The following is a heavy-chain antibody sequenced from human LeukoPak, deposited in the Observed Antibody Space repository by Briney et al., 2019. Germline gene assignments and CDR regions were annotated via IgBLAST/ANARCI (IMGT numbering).Heavy chain of an antibody. J-gene: IGHJ4*02. CDR3: ARVSDAYDYFFDY. V-gene: IGHV3-21*01. D-gene: IGHD5-12*01. Sequence: GGSLRLLCAASGFSFSSYSMNWVRQDPGKGLEWVSSVSRRSSFIFYADSVQGRFTISRDDAKDSLFLQMNSLRAEDTAVYYCARVSDAYDYFFDYWGQGTLVTVSS. CDR2: VSRRSSFI. CDR1: GFSFSSYS.